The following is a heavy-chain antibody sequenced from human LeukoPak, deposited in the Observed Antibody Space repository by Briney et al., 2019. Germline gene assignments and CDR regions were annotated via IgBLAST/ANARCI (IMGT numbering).Heavy chain of an antibody. CDR1: GFTFDDYG. J-gene: IGHJ6*03. V-gene: IGHV3-20*04. D-gene: IGHD2-8*01. Sequence: GGSLRLSCAASGFTFDDYGMSWVRQAPGKGLEWVSGINWNGGSTGYADSVKGRFTISRDNAKNSLYLQMNSLRAEDTALYYCARVLGCTNGVCPYYYYYYMDVWGIRTTVTVSS. CDR3: ARVLGCTNGVCPYYYYYYMDV. CDR2: INWNGGST.